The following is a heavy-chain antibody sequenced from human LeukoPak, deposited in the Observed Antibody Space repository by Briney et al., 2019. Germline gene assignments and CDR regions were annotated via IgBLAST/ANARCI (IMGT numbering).Heavy chain of an antibody. Sequence: GGSLRLSCAASGFTFRSYAMSWVRQAPGKGLEWVSAISGSGGNIYYEDSVKGRFTISRDNSKNTLYLQMNSLRAEDTAVYYCAKDQPRMATITYSLDYWGQGTLVTVSS. V-gene: IGHV3-23*01. D-gene: IGHD5-24*01. CDR3: AKDQPRMATITYSLDY. CDR1: GFTFRSYA. J-gene: IGHJ4*02. CDR2: ISGSGGNI.